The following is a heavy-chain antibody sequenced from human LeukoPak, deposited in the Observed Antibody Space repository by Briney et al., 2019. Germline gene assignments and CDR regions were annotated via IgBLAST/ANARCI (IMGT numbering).Heavy chain of an antibody. V-gene: IGHV3-33*08. D-gene: IGHD5-18*01. CDR3: VREYRNDHGAFDY. CDR2: IWYGGSNK. CDR1: GFTFSSCG. J-gene: IGHJ4*02. Sequence: GGSLRLSCAASGFTFSSCGLHWVRQAPGKGLEWVAFIWYGGSNKYYADSVKGRFTISRDNSKNTLYLEMNSLRAEDTAVYYCVREYRNDHGAFDYWGQGTLVTVSS.